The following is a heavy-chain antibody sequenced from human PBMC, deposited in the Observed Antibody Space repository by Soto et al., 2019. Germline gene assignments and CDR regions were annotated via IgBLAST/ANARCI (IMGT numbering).Heavy chain of an antibody. CDR2: IYSGGST. V-gene: IGHV3-53*01. D-gene: IGHD5-18*01. CDR3: ARSGYSYGFDP. Sequence: PGGSLRLSCAASGFTVSSNYMSCVRQASGKGLEWVSVIYSGGSTYCADSVKGLFTISRDNSKNTLYLQMNSLRAEDTAVYYCARSGYSYGFDPWGQGNLVTVSS. J-gene: IGHJ5*02. CDR1: GFTVSSNY.